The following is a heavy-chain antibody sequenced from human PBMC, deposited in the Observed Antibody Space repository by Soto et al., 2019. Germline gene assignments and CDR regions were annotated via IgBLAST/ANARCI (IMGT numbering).Heavy chain of an antibody. V-gene: IGHV4-34*01. CDR3: ARGANYDYVWGSYRSKRSFDY. D-gene: IGHD3-16*01. CDR1: GGSFSGYY. CDR2: INHSGST. Sequence: SETLSLTCAVYGGSFSGYYWSWIRQPPGKGLEWIGEINHSGSTNYNPSLKSRVTISVDTSKNQFSLKLSSVTAADTAVYYCARGANYDYVWGSYRSKRSFDYWGQGTLVTVSS. J-gene: IGHJ4*02.